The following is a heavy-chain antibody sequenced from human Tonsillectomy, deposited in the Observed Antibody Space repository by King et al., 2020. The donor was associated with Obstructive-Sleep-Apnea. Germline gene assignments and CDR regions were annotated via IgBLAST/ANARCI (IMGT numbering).Heavy chain of an antibody. D-gene: IGHD3-22*01. CDR2: IYHDEST. Sequence: VQLQESGPGLVRPPGTLSLTCGVSGASIRSSNWWSWVRQPPGKGLEWIGEIYHDESTHYNQSLESRVYISMDKSKNQFSLRLTSVTAAGTAVYYCARTFDSSGYFDWWGQGTLVTVSS. CDR1: GASIRSSNW. CDR3: ARTFDSSGYFDW. J-gene: IGHJ5*01. V-gene: IGHV4-4*03.